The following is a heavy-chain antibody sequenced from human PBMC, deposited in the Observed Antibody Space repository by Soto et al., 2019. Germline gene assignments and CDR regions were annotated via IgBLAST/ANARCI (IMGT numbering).Heavy chain of an antibody. D-gene: IGHD2-21*02. CDR1: GGSFSGYY. CDR3: ARSPVGDWPLCSH. CDR2: ISHSGST. Sequence: QVQVKQWGAGVLKPSETLSLTCGVYGGSFSGYYWTWLRQPPGKGLEGIGEISHSGSTDYNPSLWGRVPVSIDASKKQLSLNLNSLTAADTGLYYCARSPVGDWPLCSHWGQGILVTVSS. V-gene: IGHV4-34*01. J-gene: IGHJ4*02.